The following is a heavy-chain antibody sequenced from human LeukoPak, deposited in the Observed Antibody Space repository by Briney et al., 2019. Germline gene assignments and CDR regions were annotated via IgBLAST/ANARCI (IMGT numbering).Heavy chain of an antibody. CDR2: INHSGST. D-gene: IGHD5-12*01. CDR1: GGSFSGYY. CDR3: ARAISGYTFWFDP. V-gene: IGHV4-34*01. J-gene: IGHJ5*02. Sequence: SETLSLTCAVYGGSFSGYYCSWIRQPPGKGLEWIGEINHSGSTNYNPSLKSRVTISVDTSKNQFSLKLSSVTAADTAVYYCARAISGYTFWFDPWGQGTLVTVSS.